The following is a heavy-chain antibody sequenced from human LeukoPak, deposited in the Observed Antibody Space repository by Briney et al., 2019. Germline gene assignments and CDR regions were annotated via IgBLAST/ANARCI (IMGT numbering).Heavy chain of an antibody. CDR3: ACLWGWDTAMVKVYFDY. Sequence: SETLSLTCAVYGGSFSGYYWSWIRQPPGKGLEWIGEINHSGSTNYNPSLKSRVTISVDTSKNQFSLKLSSVTAADTAVYYCACLWGWDTAMVKVYFDYWGQGTLVTVSS. D-gene: IGHD5-18*01. V-gene: IGHV4-34*01. CDR1: GGSFSGYY. CDR2: INHSGST. J-gene: IGHJ4*02.